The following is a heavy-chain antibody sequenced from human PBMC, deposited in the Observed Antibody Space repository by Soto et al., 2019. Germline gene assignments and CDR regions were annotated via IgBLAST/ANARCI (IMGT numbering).Heavy chain of an antibody. Sequence: ASVKVSCKASGGTFSSYTISWVRQAPGQGLEWMGRIIPILGIANYAQKFQGRVTITADKSTSTAYMELSSLRSEDTAVYYCAVLGTYYYYGMDVWGQGTTVTVSS. J-gene: IGHJ6*02. CDR2: IIPILGIA. CDR3: AVLGTYYYYGMDV. CDR1: GGTFSSYT. V-gene: IGHV1-69*02. D-gene: IGHD7-27*01.